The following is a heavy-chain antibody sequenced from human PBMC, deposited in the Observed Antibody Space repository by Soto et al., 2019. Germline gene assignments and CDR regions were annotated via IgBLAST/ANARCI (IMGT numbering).Heavy chain of an antibody. J-gene: IGHJ3*02. CDR1: GFTFSGSA. CDR3: TRFYDSSGYYSDAFDI. D-gene: IGHD3-22*01. CDR2: IRSKANSYAK. V-gene: IGHV3-73*01. Sequence: PGGSLRLSCAASGFTFSGSAMHWVRQASGKGLEWVGRIRSKANSYAKAYAASVKGRFTISRDDSKNTAYLQMNSLKTEDTAVYYCTRFYDSSGYYSDAFDIWGQGIMVTVSS.